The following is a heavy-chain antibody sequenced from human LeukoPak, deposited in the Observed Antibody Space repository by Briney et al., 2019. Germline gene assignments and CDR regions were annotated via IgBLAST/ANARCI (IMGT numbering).Heavy chain of an antibody. CDR3: ASPAVAHCSSTSCYPNWFDP. V-gene: IGHV4-59*12. Sequence: PSETLSLTCTVSGGSINSYYWSWIRQPPGKGLEWIGYIYYSGSTNYNPSLKSRVTISVDTSKNQFSLKLSSVTAADTAVYYCASPAVAHCSSTSCYPNWFDPWGQGTLVTVSS. CDR2: IYYSGST. D-gene: IGHD2-2*01. J-gene: IGHJ5*02. CDR1: GGSINSYY.